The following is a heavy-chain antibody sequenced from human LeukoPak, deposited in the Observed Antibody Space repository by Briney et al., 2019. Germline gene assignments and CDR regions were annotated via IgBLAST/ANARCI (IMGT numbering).Heavy chain of an antibody. Sequence: PGGSLRLSCAASGLTFSSYWMSWVRQAPGKGLEWVANIKQDGSEKYYVDSVKGRFTISRDNAKNSLYLQMNSLRAEDTAVYYCARDPPRYDSSGYFSWGPGTLVTVSS. V-gene: IGHV3-7*01. J-gene: IGHJ5*02. CDR3: ARDPPRYDSSGYFS. CDR1: GLTFSSYW. D-gene: IGHD3-22*01. CDR2: IKQDGSEK.